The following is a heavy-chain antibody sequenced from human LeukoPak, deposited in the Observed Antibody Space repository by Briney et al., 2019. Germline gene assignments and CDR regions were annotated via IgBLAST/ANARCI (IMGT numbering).Heavy chain of an antibody. D-gene: IGHD6-19*01. CDR3: ARSTARIAVAGLFDY. CDR2: IYSCGST. J-gene: IGHJ4*02. Sequence: SETLSPTCTVSGGSISSYHWSWIRQPPGKGLEWMGYIYSCGSTNYNLSLQSRPTISAATSKNQLSLKLSSVTAADTAVYYCARSTARIAVAGLFDYWGQGTLVTVSS. CDR1: GGSISSYH. V-gene: IGHV4-4*08.